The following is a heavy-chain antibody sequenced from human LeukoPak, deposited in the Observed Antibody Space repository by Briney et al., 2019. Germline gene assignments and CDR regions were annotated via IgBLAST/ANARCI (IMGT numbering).Heavy chain of an antibody. CDR2: IYYSGST. CDR3: ARGAGVIYDFWSGYRYYFDY. J-gene: IGHJ4*02. CDR1: GGSISSYY. V-gene: IGHV4-59*01. D-gene: IGHD3-3*01. Sequence: SETLSLTCTVSGGSISSYYWSWLRQPPGKGLEWIGYIYYSGSTNYNPSLKSRVTISVDTSKNQFSLKLSSVTAADTAVYYCARGAGVIYDFWSGYRYYFDYWGQGTLVTVSS.